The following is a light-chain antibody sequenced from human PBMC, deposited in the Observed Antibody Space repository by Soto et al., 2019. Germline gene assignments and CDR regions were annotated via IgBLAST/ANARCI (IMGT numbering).Light chain of an antibody. Sequence: EIVMTQSPATLSVSPGERATVSCRASQSVSSNLAWYQQKPGQAPRLLIDGASTRATGIPARFSGSGSGTEFTLNIGSLQSEDFAVDYCQQYNNWPRTFGQGTKLEIK. V-gene: IGKV3-15*01. CDR3: QQYNNWPRT. CDR2: GAS. CDR1: QSVSSN. J-gene: IGKJ2*01.